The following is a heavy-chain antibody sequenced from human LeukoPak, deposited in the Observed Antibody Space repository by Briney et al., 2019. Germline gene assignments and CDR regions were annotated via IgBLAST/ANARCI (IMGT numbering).Heavy chain of an antibody. CDR3: AKDQREGPMTYYFDY. Sequence: PGGSLRLSCAASGFTFSSYAMSWVRQAPGKGLEWVAVISYDGSNKYYADSVKGRFTISRDNSKNTLYLQMNSLRAEDTAVYYCAKDQREGPMTYYFDYWGQGTLVTVSS. J-gene: IGHJ4*02. D-gene: IGHD1-26*01. CDR1: GFTFSSYA. V-gene: IGHV3-30*18. CDR2: ISYDGSNK.